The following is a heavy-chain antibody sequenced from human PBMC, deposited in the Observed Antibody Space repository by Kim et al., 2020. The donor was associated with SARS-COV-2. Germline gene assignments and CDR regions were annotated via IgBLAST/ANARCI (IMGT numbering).Heavy chain of an antibody. CDR1: GFTFSSYA. Sequence: GGSLRLSCAASGFTFSSYAMHWVRQAPGKGLEWVAVISYDGSNKYYADSVKGRFTISRDNSKNTLYLQMNSLRAEDTAVYYCARASVSSPSGGYFDYWGQGTLVTVSS. CDR2: ISYDGSNK. V-gene: IGHV3-30*04. CDR3: ARASVSSPSGGYFDY. J-gene: IGHJ4*02. D-gene: IGHD2-15*01.